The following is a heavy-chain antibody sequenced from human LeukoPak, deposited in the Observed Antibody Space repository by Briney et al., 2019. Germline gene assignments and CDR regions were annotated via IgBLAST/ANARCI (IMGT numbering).Heavy chain of an antibody. CDR1: GFTFDDYA. CDR2: ISWNSGSI. V-gene: IGHV3-9*01. CDR3: ASLPTGEWPFDI. Sequence: SGGSLRLSCAASGFTFDDYAMHWVRQAPGKGLEWVSGISWNSGSIGYADSVKGRFTISRDNAKNSLYLQMNSLRAEDTAVYYCASLPTGEWPFDIWGQGTMVTVSS. D-gene: IGHD7-27*01. J-gene: IGHJ3*02.